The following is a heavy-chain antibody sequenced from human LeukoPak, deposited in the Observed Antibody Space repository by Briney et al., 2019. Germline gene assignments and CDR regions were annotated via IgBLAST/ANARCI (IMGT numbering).Heavy chain of an antibody. V-gene: IGHV5-51*01. Sequence: GESLKISCKGYGDRFTSYWGAWVRQLPGKGLEWMGIIFPGDSDTRYSPSSQGQVTISVDRSISTTYLQWSSLKASDTAIYYCARRPLHSQSWLAPWGQGTLVTVSS. CDR1: GDRFTSYW. J-gene: IGHJ5*02. CDR2: IFPGDSDT. CDR3: ARRPLHSQSWLAP.